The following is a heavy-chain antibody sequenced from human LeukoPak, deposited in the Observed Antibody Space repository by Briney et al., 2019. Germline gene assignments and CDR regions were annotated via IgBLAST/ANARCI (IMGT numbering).Heavy chain of an antibody. J-gene: IGHJ4*02. D-gene: IGHD1-14*01. CDR3: ATLPYKGLVDY. CDR2: FDPEDGET. V-gene: IGHV1-24*01. CDR1: GYTLTELS. Sequence: GASVKVSCKVSGYTLTELSMHWVRQAPGKGLEWMGGFDPEDGETIYAQKFQGRVTITEDTSTDTAYMELSSLRSEDTAVYYCATLPYKGLVDYWGQGTLVTVSS.